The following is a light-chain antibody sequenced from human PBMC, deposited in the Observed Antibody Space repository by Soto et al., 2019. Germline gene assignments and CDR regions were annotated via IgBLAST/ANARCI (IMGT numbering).Light chain of an antibody. Sequence: EIVLTQSPGTLSLSPGERATFSCRASQSVSSNYLAWYQQKPGQAPRLLIYGAFKRATGIPDRFSGSGSGTDFALKISRVEADDVGVYYCMQATHWPITFGQGTRLEIK. CDR2: GAF. CDR1: QSVSSNY. J-gene: IGKJ5*01. CDR3: MQATHWPIT. V-gene: IGKV3-20*01.